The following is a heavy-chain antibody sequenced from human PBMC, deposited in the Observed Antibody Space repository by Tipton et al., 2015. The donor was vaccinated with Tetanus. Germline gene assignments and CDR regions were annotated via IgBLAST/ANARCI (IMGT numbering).Heavy chain of an antibody. Sequence: VQLVQSGGEVKKPGESLKISCKGSGYIFSNYWIGWVRQKPGKGPEWMGIIYPGDSDTRYSPSFQGQVTIPVDKSINTAYLQWSSLKASDTSMFYCARAHCSDGVCNFDFWGQGALVTVAS. V-gene: IGHV5-51*01. D-gene: IGHD2-15*01. CDR1: GYIFSNYW. J-gene: IGHJ4*02. CDR3: ARAHCSDGVCNFDF. CDR2: IYPGDSDT.